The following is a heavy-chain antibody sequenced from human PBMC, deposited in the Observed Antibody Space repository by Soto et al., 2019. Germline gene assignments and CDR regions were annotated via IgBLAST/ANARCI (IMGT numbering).Heavy chain of an antibody. V-gene: IGHV4-39*01. Sequence: QLQLQESGPGLVQPSETLSLTCTVSGGSISRNNYCWGWVRQPPGKGLAWIGTVCYGGGTYYSPSLKSRVTISVDTSRVQFSLKLTSATAADTAVYHCARLDVVPDYWGPGTLVIVSS. D-gene: IGHD3-10*02. CDR3: ARLDVVPDY. J-gene: IGHJ4*02. CDR2: VCYGGGT. CDR1: GGSISRNNYC.